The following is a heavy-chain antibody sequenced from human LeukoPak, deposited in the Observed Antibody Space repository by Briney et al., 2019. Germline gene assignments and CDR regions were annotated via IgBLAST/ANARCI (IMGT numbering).Heavy chain of an antibody. V-gene: IGHV3-73*01. Sequence: GGSLKLSCAASGFTFTASAMHWVRQASGKGLEWVGRIRSKANNYATAYAASVNDRFTISRDDSKNTAYLQMNSLKTEDTAVYYCTRVGATILFDYWGQGTLVTVSS. CDR2: IRSKANNYAT. J-gene: IGHJ4*02. CDR3: TRVGATILFDY. CDR1: GFTFTASA. D-gene: IGHD1-26*01.